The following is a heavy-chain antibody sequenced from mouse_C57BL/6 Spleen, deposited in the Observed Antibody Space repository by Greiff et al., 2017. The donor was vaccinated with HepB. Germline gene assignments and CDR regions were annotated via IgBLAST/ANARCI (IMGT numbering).Heavy chain of an antibody. V-gene: IGHV1-64*01. Sequence: VQLQQPGAELVKPGASVKLSCKASGYTFTSYWMHWVKQRPGQGLEWIGMIHPNSGSTNYNEKFKSKATLTVDKSSSTAYMQLSSLTSEDAAVYYCARFPLYSSGAMDYWGQGTSVTVSS. CDR2: IHPNSGST. CDR1: GYTFTSYW. D-gene: IGHD2-12*01. CDR3: ARFPLYSSGAMDY. J-gene: IGHJ4*01.